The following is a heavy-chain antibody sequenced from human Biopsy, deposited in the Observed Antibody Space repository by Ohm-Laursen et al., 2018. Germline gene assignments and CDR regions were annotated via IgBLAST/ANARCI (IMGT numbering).Heavy chain of an antibody. CDR2: FAPEDGKT. V-gene: IGHV1-24*01. D-gene: IGHD6-19*01. J-gene: IGHJ4*02. Sequence: GATVKISCKVSGYTLSESSMHWVRQTPGKGLEWMGGFAPEDGKTFYPQNFQGRVTMTEDTSTHTAYMELSSLRSEDTALYYCATGIRSGWYYFDYWGQGTLVTVSS. CDR3: ATGIRSGWYYFDY. CDR1: GYTLSESS.